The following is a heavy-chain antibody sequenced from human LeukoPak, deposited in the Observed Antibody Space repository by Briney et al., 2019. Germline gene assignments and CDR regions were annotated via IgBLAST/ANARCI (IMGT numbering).Heavy chain of an antibody. CDR1: GGSISSGDYY. V-gene: IGHV4-30-4*01. D-gene: IGHD1-1*01. Sequence: SETLSLTCTVSGGSISSGDYYWSWIRQHPGKGLEWIGYIYYSGSTYYNPSLKSRVTTSVDTSKNQFSLKLSSVTAADTAVYYCARVPNWNDSPYYFDYWGQGTLVTVSS. CDR3: ARVPNWNDSPYYFDY. CDR2: IYYSGST. J-gene: IGHJ4*02.